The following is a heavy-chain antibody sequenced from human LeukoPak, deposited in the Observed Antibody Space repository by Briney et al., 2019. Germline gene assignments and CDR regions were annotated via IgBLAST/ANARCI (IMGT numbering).Heavy chain of an antibody. V-gene: IGHV1-8*01. D-gene: IGHD6-13*01. CDR1: GYTFTSYD. Sequence: ASVRVSCKASGYTFTSYDINWVRQATGQGLEWMGWMNPNSGNTGYAQKFQGRVTMTRNTSISTAYMELSSLRSEDTAVYYCARVARIAAAVAEFDYWGQGTLVTVSS. CDR2: MNPNSGNT. CDR3: ARVARIAAAVAEFDY. J-gene: IGHJ4*02.